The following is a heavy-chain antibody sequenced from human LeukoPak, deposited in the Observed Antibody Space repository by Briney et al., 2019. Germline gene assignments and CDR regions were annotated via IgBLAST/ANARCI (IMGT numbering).Heavy chain of an antibody. CDR2: INPDGRDT. J-gene: IGHJ1*01. Sequence: GGSLRLSCTASGFSFGYYWMTWVRQAPGKGLEWVAHINPDGRDTYYVDSVKGRFTISRDNAQNSMYLQMNSLRVEDTAVYYCTSWGDTTAEYFQRWGQGTLVTVSS. CDR1: GFSFGYYW. CDR3: TSWGDTTAEYFQR. V-gene: IGHV3-7*01. D-gene: IGHD2-21*02.